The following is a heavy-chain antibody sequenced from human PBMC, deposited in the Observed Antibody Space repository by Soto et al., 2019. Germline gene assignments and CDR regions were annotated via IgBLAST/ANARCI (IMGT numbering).Heavy chain of an antibody. CDR1: GFTFSSYG. CDR3: AKSSLDY. V-gene: IGHV3-30*18. CDR2: ISYDGSNK. J-gene: IGHJ4*02. Sequence: GGSLRLSCAASGFTFSSYGMHWVRQAPGKGLEWVAVISYDGSNKYYADSVKGRFTISRDNSKNTLYLQMNSLRAEDTAVYYCAKSSLDYWGQGTLVTSPQ.